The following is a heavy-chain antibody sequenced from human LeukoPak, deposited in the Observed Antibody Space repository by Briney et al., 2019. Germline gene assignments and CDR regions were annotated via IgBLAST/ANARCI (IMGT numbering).Heavy chain of an antibody. J-gene: IGHJ3*02. D-gene: IGHD6-13*01. CDR1: GFTFSSYS. CDR3: ARDRDIAAAGLRAFDI. CDR2: ISSSSSYI. V-gene: IGHV3-21*01. Sequence: GGSLRLSCAASGFTFSSYSMNWVRQAPGKGLEWVSSISSSSSYIYYADSVKGRFTISRDNAKNSLYLQMNSLRAEDTAVYYCARDRDIAAAGLRAFDIWGQGTMVTVSS.